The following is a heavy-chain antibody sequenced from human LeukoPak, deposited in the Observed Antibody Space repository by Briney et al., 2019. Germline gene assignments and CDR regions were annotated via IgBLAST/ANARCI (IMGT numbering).Heavy chain of an antibody. V-gene: IGHV3-9*01. CDR1: GFTFDDYA. D-gene: IGHD2-8*01. Sequence: PGGSLRLSCAASGFTFDDYAMHWVRQAPGKGLEWVSGISWNSGSIGYADSVKGRFTISRDNSKNTLYLQMNSLRAEDTAVYYCARPLMGPWGQGTLVTVSS. J-gene: IGHJ5*02. CDR2: ISWNSGSI. CDR3: ARPLMGP.